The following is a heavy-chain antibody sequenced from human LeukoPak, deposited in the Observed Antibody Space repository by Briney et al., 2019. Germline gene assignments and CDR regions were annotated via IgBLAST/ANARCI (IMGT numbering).Heavy chain of an antibody. CDR2: ISGSGGST. CDR1: GFTFSSYA. V-gene: IGHV3-23*01. Sequence: PGGSLRLSCAASGFTFSSYAMSWVRQAPGKGLEWVSAISGSGGSTYYADSVKGRFTISRDNARNSLYLQMNSLRAEDTAVYYCASLYYDFWSGDSFYFDYWGQGTLVTVSS. J-gene: IGHJ4*02. CDR3: ASLYYDFWSGDSFYFDY. D-gene: IGHD3-3*01.